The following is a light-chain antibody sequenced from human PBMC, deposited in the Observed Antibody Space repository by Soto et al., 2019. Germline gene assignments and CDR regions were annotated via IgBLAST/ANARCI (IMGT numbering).Light chain of an antibody. V-gene: IGKV3-15*01. CDR2: GAS. J-gene: IGKJ3*01. Sequence: EIVMTQSPATLSLSPGERATLSCRASQSVSSGLAWYQQKPGQAPRLLIYGASTRATGIPARFSGSGSGTEFTLTISSLQSEDFAVYYCQQYNFWPPFTFGPGTKVDIK. CDR1: QSVSSG. CDR3: QQYNFWPPFT.